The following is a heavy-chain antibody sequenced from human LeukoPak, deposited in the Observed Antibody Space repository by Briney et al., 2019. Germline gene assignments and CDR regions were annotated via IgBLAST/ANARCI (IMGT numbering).Heavy chain of an antibody. Sequence: SQTLSLTCTVSGGSISSGSYYWSWIRQPAGKGLEWIGRIYTSGSTNYNPSLKSRVTISVDTFKNQFSLKLSSVTAADTAVYYCARGVGYCSSTSCYHYYGMDVWGQGTTVTVSS. V-gene: IGHV4-61*02. CDR2: IYTSGST. CDR1: GGSISSGSYY. CDR3: ARGVGYCSSTSCYHYYGMDV. J-gene: IGHJ6*02. D-gene: IGHD2-2*03.